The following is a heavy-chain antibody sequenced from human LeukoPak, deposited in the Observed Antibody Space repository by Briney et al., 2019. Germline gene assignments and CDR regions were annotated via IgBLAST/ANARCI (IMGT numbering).Heavy chain of an antibody. D-gene: IGHD1-26*01. CDR2: INPSGGST. CDR3: ARETSGSYYEDY. V-gene: IGHV1-46*01. CDR1: GYTFTSYY. J-gene: IGHJ4*02. Sequence: GASVKVSCKASGYTFTSYYMHWVRQAPGQGLEWMGIINPSGGSTSYAQKFQGRVTMTRDMSTSTVYMELRSLRSDDTAVYYCARETSGSYYEDYWGQGTLVTVSS.